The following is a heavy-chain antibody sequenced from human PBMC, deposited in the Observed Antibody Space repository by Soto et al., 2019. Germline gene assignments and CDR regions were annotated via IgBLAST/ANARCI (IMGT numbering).Heavy chain of an antibody. CDR3: ANPGGGTGWSSV. CDR1: GFHLSSYA. D-gene: IGHD6-19*01. J-gene: IGHJ4*02. V-gene: IGHV3-23*01. Sequence: GWSLRLSCAGCGFHLSSYAMGWALQAPGKGLEWVSSISGSTLATYYADSVKGRFTVSRDNSKNTLYLQMHSMRAEDTAVHFCANPGGGTGWSSVRGQGSLVP. CDR2: ISGSTLAT.